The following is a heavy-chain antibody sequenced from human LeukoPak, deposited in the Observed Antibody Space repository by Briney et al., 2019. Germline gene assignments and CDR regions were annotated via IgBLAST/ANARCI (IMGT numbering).Heavy chain of an antibody. J-gene: IGHJ5*02. CDR2: IQNDGNDK. CDR3: ARAVTWIDP. V-gene: IGHV3-30*02. Sequence: GGSPRLSCAASGLTFSTYGMHWVRQAPGKGLEWVAFIQNDGNDKYCADSVKGRFTISKDNSKNTVDLQMNGLRAEDTAVYYCARAVTWIDPWGQGTLVTVSS. CDR1: GLTFSTYG.